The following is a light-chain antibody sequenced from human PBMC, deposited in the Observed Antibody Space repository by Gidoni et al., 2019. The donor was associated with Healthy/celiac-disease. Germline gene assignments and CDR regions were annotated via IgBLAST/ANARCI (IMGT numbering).Light chain of an antibody. CDR2: KAS. CDR1: QSISSW. J-gene: IGKJ1*01. Sequence: IQMTHSPSTLSASLGDRVTITCRASQSISSWLAWYQQKTGKAPKLLIYKASSLESGVPSRFSGSGSGTEFTLTIISLQPDDFATYYCKQYNSYSPWTFGQGTKVEIK. CDR3: KQYNSYSPWT. V-gene: IGKV1-5*03.